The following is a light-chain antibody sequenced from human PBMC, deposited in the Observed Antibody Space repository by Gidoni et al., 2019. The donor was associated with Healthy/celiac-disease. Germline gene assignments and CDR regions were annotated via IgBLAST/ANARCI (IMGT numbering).Light chain of an antibody. CDR1: QSVLYSSNNKNY. V-gene: IGKV4-1*01. CDR3: QKYYSTPPWT. J-gene: IGKJ1*01. Sequence: DIVMTQSPDSLAVSLGERATINCKSSQSVLYSSNNKNYLAWYQQKPGQPPKLLIYWASTRASGVPDRFSGSGSGTDFTLTISSLQAEDVAVYYCQKYYSTPPWTFGQGTKVEIK. CDR2: WAS.